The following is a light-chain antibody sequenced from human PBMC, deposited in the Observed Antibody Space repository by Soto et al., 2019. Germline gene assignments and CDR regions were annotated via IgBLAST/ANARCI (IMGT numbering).Light chain of an antibody. CDR1: HDIGTY. V-gene: IGKV1-33*01. CDR2: DTS. Sequence: DVQMTPSPSSLSASVGDIVTITCQASHDIGTYLNWYQHKPGKAPKRLIFDTSHLETGVPARFSGSGSDTYFTFTITNLQAEDFAAYDCQQFDSVPLTFGGGNNVEL. J-gene: IGKJ4*01. CDR3: QQFDSVPLT.